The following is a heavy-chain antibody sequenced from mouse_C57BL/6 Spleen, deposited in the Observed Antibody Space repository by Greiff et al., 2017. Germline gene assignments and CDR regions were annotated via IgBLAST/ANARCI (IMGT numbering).Heavy chain of an antibody. J-gene: IGHJ2*01. CDR2: IYPGDGDT. D-gene: IGHD2-4*01. CDR1: GYAFSSYW. V-gene: IGHV1-80*01. Sequence: QVQLKESGAELVKPGASVKISCKASGYAFSSYWMNWVKQRPGKGLEWVGQIYPGDGDTNYNGKFKGKATLTADKSSSTAYMQLSSLTSEDSAVYFCARSGDYDESDYWGQGTTLTVSS. CDR3: ARSGDYDESDY.